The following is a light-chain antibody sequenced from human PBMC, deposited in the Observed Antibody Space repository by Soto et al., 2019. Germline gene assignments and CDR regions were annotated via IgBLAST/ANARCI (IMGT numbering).Light chain of an antibody. CDR1: QSLLHSNGYNY. J-gene: IGKJ2*02. V-gene: IGKV2-28*01. CDR3: MQPGT. CDR2: LGS. Sequence: DIVMTQSPLSLPVTPGEPASISCRSSQSLLHSNGYNYLDWYLQKPGQSPQLLIYLGSNRASGVPDRFSGSGSGTDFTLKISRVEAEDVGVYYCMQPGTFGQGTKLEIK.